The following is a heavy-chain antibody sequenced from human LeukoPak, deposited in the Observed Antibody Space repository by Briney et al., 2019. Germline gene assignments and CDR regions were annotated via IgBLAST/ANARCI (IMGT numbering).Heavy chain of an antibody. J-gene: IGHJ5*02. Sequence: ASVKVSCKGSGYTFTGYYMHWVRQAPGQGLEWMGWINPNSGGTNYAQKFQGRVTMTRDTSISTAYMELSGLRSDDTAVYYCARGFRLSAIEDWFDPWGQGTLVTVSS. V-gene: IGHV1-2*02. CDR2: INPNSGGT. CDR1: GYTFTGYY. CDR3: ARGFRLSAIEDWFDP. D-gene: IGHD2-2*02.